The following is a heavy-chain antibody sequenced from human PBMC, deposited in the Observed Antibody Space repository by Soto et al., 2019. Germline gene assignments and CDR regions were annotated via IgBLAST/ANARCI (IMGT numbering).Heavy chain of an antibody. CDR2: IYSGGST. J-gene: IGHJ4*02. CDR3: ARVSRAVAGPFDY. CDR1: GFTVSSNY. D-gene: IGHD6-19*01. V-gene: IGHV3-66*01. Sequence: EVQLVESGGGLVQPGGSLRLSCAASGFTVSSNYMSWVRQAPGKGLEWDSVIYSGGSTYYADSVKGRFTISRDNSKNTLYLQMNSLRAEDTAVYYCARVSRAVAGPFDYWGQGTLVTVSS.